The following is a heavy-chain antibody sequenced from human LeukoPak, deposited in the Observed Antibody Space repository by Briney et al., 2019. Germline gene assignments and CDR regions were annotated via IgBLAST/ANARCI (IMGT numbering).Heavy chain of an antibody. Sequence: GVSLRLSCVASGLIFRNYGMLWVRQAPGKGLEWVAIIWYDGSTKYYADSVKGRFIISKDNSKNTLFLEMNSLRVDDTAVYYCATSNPATIPDHWGQGTLVTVSS. J-gene: IGHJ4*02. CDR2: IWYDGSTK. D-gene: IGHD2-2*01. V-gene: IGHV3-33*01. CDR1: GLIFRNYG. CDR3: ATSNPATIPDH.